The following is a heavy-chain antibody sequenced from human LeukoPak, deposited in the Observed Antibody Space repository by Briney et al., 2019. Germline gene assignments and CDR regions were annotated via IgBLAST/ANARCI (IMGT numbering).Heavy chain of an antibody. CDR1: GFTFSLYG. V-gene: IGHV3-30*18. J-gene: IGHJ3*01. CDR2: ISYDGTNQ. Sequence: PGGSLRLSCAASGFTFSLYGMHWVRQAPGKGLEWVAFISYDGTNQDYTDSVKGRFTISRDNSKNTLYLQMNSLRPDDTALYYCAKEDGILRFFDVHGGSLDAFDVWGQGTMVTVSS. D-gene: IGHD3-9*01. CDR3: AKEDGILRFFDVHGGSLDAFDV.